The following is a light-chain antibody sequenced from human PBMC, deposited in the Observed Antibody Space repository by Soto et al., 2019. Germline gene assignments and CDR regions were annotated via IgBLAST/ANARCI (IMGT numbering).Light chain of an antibody. CDR3: QQYNSYSQT. CDR2: KAS. Sequence: DIQMTQSPSTLSASVGDRVTITCRASQTIGTWLAWYQQKPGKAPKLLIYKASSLESGVPSRFSGSGFGTEFTLTISSLQPDDFATYYCQQYNSYSQTFGQGTKVEIK. CDR1: QTIGTW. V-gene: IGKV1-5*03. J-gene: IGKJ1*01.